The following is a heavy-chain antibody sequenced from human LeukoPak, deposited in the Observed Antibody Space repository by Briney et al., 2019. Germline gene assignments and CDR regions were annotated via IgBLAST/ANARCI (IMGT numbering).Heavy chain of an antibody. CDR2: INHSGST. CDR3: AREGRGYSGYARY. V-gene: IGHV4-34*01. Sequence: SETLSLTCAVYGVSFCGYYWSCIRQPPGKGLEWIGDINHSGSTNYNPSLKSRVTISVDTSKNQFSLKLSSVTAADTAVYYCAREGRGYSGYARYWGQGTLVTVSS. D-gene: IGHD5-12*01. J-gene: IGHJ4*02. CDR1: GVSFCGYY.